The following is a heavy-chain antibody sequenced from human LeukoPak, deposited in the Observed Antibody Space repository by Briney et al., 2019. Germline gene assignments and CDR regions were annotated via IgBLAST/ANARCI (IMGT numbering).Heavy chain of an antibody. J-gene: IGHJ3*02. Sequence: PSETLSLTCTVSGGSISSYYWSWIRQPPGKRLEWIGHIYYTGSTNYNPSLKSRVTMSVDTSKNQFSLKLSSVTAADTAVYYCARESFVIVGNAFDIWGQGTMVTVSS. CDR2: IYYTGST. D-gene: IGHD3-22*01. CDR3: ARESFVIVGNAFDI. CDR1: GGSISSYY. V-gene: IGHV4-59*01.